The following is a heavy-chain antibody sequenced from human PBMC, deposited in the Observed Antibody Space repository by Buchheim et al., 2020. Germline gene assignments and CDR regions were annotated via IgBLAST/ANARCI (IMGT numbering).Heavy chain of an antibody. V-gene: IGHV4-4*02. CDR3: ARVRPAGDFGLFDS. Sequence: QLRESGPGLVKPSGTLSLTCAVSGGSISTNFWWSWVRLAPDKGLECIGQTYHDGTTKYNPALQSRVTISVDTSKRQFSPSLTSVTAADAALYYCARVRPAGDFGLFDSWGQGAL. CDR2: TYHDGTT. J-gene: IGHJ5*01. CDR1: GGSISTNFW. D-gene: IGHD2-2*01.